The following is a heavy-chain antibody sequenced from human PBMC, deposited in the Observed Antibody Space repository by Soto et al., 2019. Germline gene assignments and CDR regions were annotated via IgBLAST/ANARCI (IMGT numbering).Heavy chain of an antibody. CDR2: INHSGST. CDR3: ARGEVYYDLRGRWFDP. Sequence: QVQLQQWGAGLLKPSETLSLTCAVYGGSFSGYYWSWLRQPPGKGLEWIGEINHSGSTNYNPSLKSRVTISVDTSKNQFALKVGSVTGADTAVYYCARGEVYYDLRGRWFDPWGQGTLVTVSS. CDR1: GGSFSGYY. V-gene: IGHV4-34*01. D-gene: IGHD3-22*01. J-gene: IGHJ5*02.